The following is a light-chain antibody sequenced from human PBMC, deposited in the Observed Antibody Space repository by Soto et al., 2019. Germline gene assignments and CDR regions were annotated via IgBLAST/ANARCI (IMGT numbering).Light chain of an antibody. J-gene: IGLJ2*01. Sequence: QSALTQPASVSGSPGQSITISCTGTSSDVGGYNFVSWCQQYPGKAPKLMIYDVTNRPSGVSNRFSGSKSGNTASLTISGLQAEDEANYYCSSYTTNDTVIFGGGTKVTVL. V-gene: IGLV2-14*01. CDR1: SSDVGGYNF. CDR2: DVT. CDR3: SSYTTNDTVI.